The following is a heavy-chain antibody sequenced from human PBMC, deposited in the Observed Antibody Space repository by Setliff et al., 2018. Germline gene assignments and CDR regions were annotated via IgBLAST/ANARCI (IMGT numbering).Heavy chain of an antibody. Sequence: PAETLSLTCTDSGGSISGYYWSWIRQPPGKGLEWIGNIYYTGSPSYSPSLRSRGTISVDTSKNKFSLSLSSVTAADTAVYYCARGGYNGYAVFEDWGQGALVTVSS. D-gene: IGHD5-12*01. J-gene: IGHJ4*02. CDR2: IYYTGSP. CDR1: GGSISGYY. CDR3: ARGGYNGYAVFED. V-gene: IGHV4-59*01.